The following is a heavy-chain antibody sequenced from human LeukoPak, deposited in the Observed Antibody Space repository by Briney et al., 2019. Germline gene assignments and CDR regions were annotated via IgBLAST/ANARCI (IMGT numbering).Heavy chain of an antibody. CDR1: GGSISSYY. Sequence: SETLSLTCTVSGGSISSYYWSWIRQPPGKGLEWIAYISDIGSINYNPSLKSRVTISLDTSKNQFSLKLSSVTAADTAVYYCARVGPHDSGDYRRGNYYYYGMDVWGKGTTVPVSS. CDR2: ISDIGSI. D-gene: IGHD4-17*01. J-gene: IGHJ6*04. V-gene: IGHV4-59*12. CDR3: ARVGPHDSGDYRRGNYYYYGMDV.